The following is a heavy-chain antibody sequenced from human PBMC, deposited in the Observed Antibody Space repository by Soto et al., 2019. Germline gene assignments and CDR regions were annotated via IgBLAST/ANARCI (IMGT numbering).Heavy chain of an antibody. CDR3: AREGSSSSKYFQH. CDR2: INPNSGGT. J-gene: IGHJ1*01. D-gene: IGHD6-6*01. Sequence: GASVKVSFKACGYSFTEYNMHWLRQAPGQGLEWVGWINPNSGGTNYAQKFQGRVTMTRDTSITTAYMELTRLRSDDTAVYYCAREGSSSSKYFQHWGQGTLVTVSS. CDR1: GYSFTEYN. V-gene: IGHV1-2*02.